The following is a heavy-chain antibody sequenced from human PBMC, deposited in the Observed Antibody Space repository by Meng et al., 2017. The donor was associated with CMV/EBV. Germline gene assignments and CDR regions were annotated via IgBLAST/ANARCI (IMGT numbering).Heavy chain of an antibody. CDR1: GYTFTSYG. J-gene: IGHJ4*02. CDR3: ATETQYYDSSGYPLR. V-gene: IGHV1-2*02. CDR2: INPNSGGT. D-gene: IGHD3-22*01. Sequence: ASVKVSCKASGYTFTSYGIGWVRQAPGQGPEWMGWINPNSGGTNYAQKFQGRVTMTRDTSISTAYMELSRLRSDDTAVYYCATETQYYDSSGYPLRWGQGTLVTVSS.